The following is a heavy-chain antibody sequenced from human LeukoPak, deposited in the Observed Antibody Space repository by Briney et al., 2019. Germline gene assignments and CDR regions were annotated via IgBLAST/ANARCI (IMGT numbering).Heavy chain of an antibody. CDR2: ISSSSSYI. V-gene: IGHV3-21*01. CDR3: ARGGEGGYCSSTSCRSPWDMGV. Sequence: GGSLRLSCAASGFTFSSYSMNWVRQAPGKGLEWVSSISSSSSYIYYADSVKGRFTISRDNAKNSLYLQMNSLRAEDTAVYYCARGGEGGYCSSTSCRSPWDMGVWGKGTTVTVSS. J-gene: IGHJ6*03. D-gene: IGHD2-2*01. CDR1: GFTFSSYS.